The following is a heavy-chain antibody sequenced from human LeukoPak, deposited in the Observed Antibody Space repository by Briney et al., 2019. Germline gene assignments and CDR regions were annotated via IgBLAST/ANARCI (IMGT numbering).Heavy chain of an antibody. J-gene: IGHJ4*02. CDR1: GYTFIDYY. Sequence: ASVKVSFKASGYTFIDYYVHWVRQAPGQGLEFLGWISPDSGGTNYPQKFQGRVPLTRDTSISTAYMELSRLRSDDTAVYYCVTLGATNFDYWGQGTLVTVSS. CDR3: VTLGATNFDY. V-gene: IGHV1-2*02. CDR2: ISPDSGGT. D-gene: IGHD1-26*01.